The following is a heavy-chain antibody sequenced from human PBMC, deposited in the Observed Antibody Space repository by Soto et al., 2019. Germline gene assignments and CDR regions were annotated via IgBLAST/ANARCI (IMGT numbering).Heavy chain of an antibody. D-gene: IGHD2-2*01. J-gene: IGHJ6*02. CDR1: GFTFSSYD. CDR3: ARAPPGVPYYYGMDV. Sequence: LRLSCAASGFTFSSYDMHWVRQATGKGLEWVSAIGTAGDTYYPGSVKGRFTISRENAKNSLYLQMNSLRAGDTAVYYCARAPPGVPYYYGMDVWGQGTTVTVSS. CDR2: IGTAGDT. V-gene: IGHV3-13*01.